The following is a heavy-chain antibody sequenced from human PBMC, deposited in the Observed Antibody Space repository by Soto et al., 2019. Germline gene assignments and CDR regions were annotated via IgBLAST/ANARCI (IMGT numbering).Heavy chain of an antibody. J-gene: IGHJ6*02. V-gene: IGHV1-69*12. CDR2: IIPIFGTA. Sequence: QVQLVQSGAEVQKPGSSVKVSCKASGGTFSSYAISWVRQAPGQGLEWMGGIIPIFGTANYAQKFQGRVTITADESTSTAYMELSSLRSEDTAVYYCATQAAAGTSYYYYGMDVWGHGTTVTVSS. CDR3: ATQAAAGTSYYYYGMDV. D-gene: IGHD6-13*01. CDR1: GGTFSSYA.